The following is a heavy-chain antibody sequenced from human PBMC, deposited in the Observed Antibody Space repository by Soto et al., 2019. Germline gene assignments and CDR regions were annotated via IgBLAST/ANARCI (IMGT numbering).Heavy chain of an antibody. V-gene: IGHV3-33*01. CDR2: TWYDGSNK. J-gene: IGHJ6*02. Sequence: QVQLVESGGGVVQPGRSLRLSCAASGFTFSSYGMHWVRQAPGKGLEWVAVTWYDGSNKYYADSVKGRFTISRDNSKNTLYLQMNSLRAEDTAVYYCAREVDLYGMDVWGQGTTVTVSS. D-gene: IGHD1-26*01. CDR1: GFTFSSYG. CDR3: AREVDLYGMDV.